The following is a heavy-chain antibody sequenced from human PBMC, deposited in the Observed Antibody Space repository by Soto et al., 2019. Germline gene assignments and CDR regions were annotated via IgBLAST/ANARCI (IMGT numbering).Heavy chain of an antibody. D-gene: IGHD6-13*01. Sequence: EVQLVESGGGLVQPGGSLRLSCEASGFTFSNYGINWVRQAPGKGLEWVSHISSSSSTIYYAEFVKGRFSISRDNAKNSLYLQMSSLRGEDTAVYYCATSFLTAVGTTAWGQGTQVTVSS. CDR2: ISSSSSTI. V-gene: IGHV3-48*01. J-gene: IGHJ4*02. CDR3: ATSFLTAVGTTA. CDR1: GFTFSNYG.